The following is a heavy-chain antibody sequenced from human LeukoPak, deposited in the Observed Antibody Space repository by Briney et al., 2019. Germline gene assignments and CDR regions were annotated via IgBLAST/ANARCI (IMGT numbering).Heavy chain of an antibody. Sequence: PSETLSLTCAVSGGSFSGYYWSWIRHPPGKGQGWVGEINHSGSTNYNPSPKSRVTISVDTSKNQCSLKLSSVTAADTAVYHCARAGFPLEGIAVAGPYYYYYGMDVWGQGTTVTVSS. CDR2: INHSGST. V-gene: IGHV4-34*01. CDR3: ARAGFPLEGIAVAGPYYYYYGMDV. CDR1: GGSFSGYY. J-gene: IGHJ6*02. D-gene: IGHD6-19*01.